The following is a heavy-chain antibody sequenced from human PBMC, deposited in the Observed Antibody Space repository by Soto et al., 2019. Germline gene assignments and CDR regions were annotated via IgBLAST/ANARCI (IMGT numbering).Heavy chain of an antibody. Sequence: QVQLVESGGGVVQPGRSLRLSCAASGFTFSSYAMHWVRQAPGKGLEWVAVISYDGSNKYYADSVKGRFTISRDNSKNTLYLQMNSLRAEGTAVYYCARERPGGQLWLMVDYWGQGTLVTVSS. CDR1: GFTFSSYA. D-gene: IGHD5-18*01. CDR2: ISYDGSNK. J-gene: IGHJ4*02. V-gene: IGHV3-30-3*01. CDR3: ARERPGGQLWLMVDY.